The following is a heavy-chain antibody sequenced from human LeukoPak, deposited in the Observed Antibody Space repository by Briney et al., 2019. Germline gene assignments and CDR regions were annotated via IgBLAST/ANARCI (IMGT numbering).Heavy chain of an antibody. V-gene: IGHV4-34*01. CDR1: GGSFSSYY. J-gene: IGHJ4*02. CDR2: INDSGGT. Sequence: SETLSLTCSVYGGSFSSYYWSWIRQPPGKGLEWIGEINDSGGTNYNPSLKSRFTISVDTPKNQFSLKLSSVTAADTAIYYCARGPRGAKSSGWYFLGFDYRGQGTPVTVSS. CDR3: ARGPRGAKSSGWYFLGFDY. D-gene: IGHD6-19*01.